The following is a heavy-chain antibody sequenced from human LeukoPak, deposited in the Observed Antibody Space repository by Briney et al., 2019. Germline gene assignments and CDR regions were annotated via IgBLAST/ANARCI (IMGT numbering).Heavy chain of an antibody. J-gene: IGHJ4*02. D-gene: IGHD5-12*01. V-gene: IGHV1-8*01. Sequence: ASVKVSCTASGYTFSSYDINWVRQATGQGLEWMGWMNPNSGKTGYAQKFQGRVTMTRSTSISTAYMELSSLRSEDTAVYYCTRSVRRGSIDYWGPGTLVTVSS. CDR3: TRSVRRGSIDY. CDR2: MNPNSGKT. CDR1: GYTFSSYD.